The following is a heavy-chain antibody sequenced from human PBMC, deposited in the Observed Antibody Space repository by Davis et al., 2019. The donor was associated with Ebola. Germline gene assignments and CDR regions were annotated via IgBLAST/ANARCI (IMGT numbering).Heavy chain of an antibody. J-gene: IGHJ6*04. CDR2: IRPDGSEE. CDR3: ARDWAGLDV. D-gene: IGHD3-16*01. CDR1: GFTFRNYW. V-gene: IGHV3-7*01. Sequence: GESLKISCAASGFTFRNYWMSWVRQAPGKGLEWVANIRPDGSEEQYVDSLKGRITISRDNAKNSLYLQVNSLRAEDTAVYYCARDWAGLDVWGKGTTITVSS.